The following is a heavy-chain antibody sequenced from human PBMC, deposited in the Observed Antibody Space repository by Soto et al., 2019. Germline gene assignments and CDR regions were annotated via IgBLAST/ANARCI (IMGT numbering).Heavy chain of an antibody. D-gene: IGHD2-8*01. J-gene: IGHJ6*02. CDR1: TYSFTTYW. V-gene: IGHV5-51*01. CDR2: IYPGDSDT. CDR3: ARGLMYGMDV. Sequence: GESLQISCEGSTYSFTTYWLGWVRQMPGKGLEWMGIIYPGDSDTKYSPSFQGQVTISADKSISTAYLQWSTLKASDTAIYYCARGLMYGMDVRGQGTTVTVSS.